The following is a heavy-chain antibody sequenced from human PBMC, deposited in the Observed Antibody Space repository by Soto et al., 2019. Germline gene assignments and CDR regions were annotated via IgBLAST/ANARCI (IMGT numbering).Heavy chain of an antibody. J-gene: IGHJ4*02. Sequence: PGGSLRLTCAASGFNFSSYWMHWVRQAPGKGLVWVSRINGDGSATYYADSVKGRFTISRDNAKNTLYLQMHSLRAEDAAVFYCVRGGAYGSYRLDYRGQGHPVPVPS. CDR2: INGDGSAT. D-gene: IGHD3-16*01. V-gene: IGHV3-74*01. CDR3: VRGGAYGSYRLDY. CDR1: GFNFSSYW.